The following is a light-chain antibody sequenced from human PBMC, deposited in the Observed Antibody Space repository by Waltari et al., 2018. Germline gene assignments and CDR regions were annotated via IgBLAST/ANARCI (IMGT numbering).Light chain of an antibody. V-gene: IGKV4-1*01. CDR3: QQYYSTPIT. CDR2: WAS. J-gene: IGKJ5*01. Sequence: EIVLTQSPATLSLSPGERATLSCRASQSVLYSSNNKNYLAWYQQKPGQPPKLLIYWASTRESGVPDRFSGSGSGTDFTLTSSSLQAEDVAVYYCQQYYSTPITFGQGTRLEIK. CDR1: QSVLYSSNNKNY.